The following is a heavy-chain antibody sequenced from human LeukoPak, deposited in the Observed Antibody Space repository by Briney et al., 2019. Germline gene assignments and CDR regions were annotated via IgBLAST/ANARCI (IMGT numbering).Heavy chain of an antibody. CDR2: IYTSGST. CDR3: ARASVDGSGAYYFDY. V-gene: IGHV4-4*07. Sequence: SETLSLTCTVSGGSISSYYWSWIRQPAGKGLEWIGRIYTSGSTNYNPSLKSRVTMSVDTSKNQFSLKLSSVTAADTAVYYYARASVDGSGAYYFDYWGQGTLVTVSS. D-gene: IGHD3-10*01. CDR1: GGSISSYY. J-gene: IGHJ4*02.